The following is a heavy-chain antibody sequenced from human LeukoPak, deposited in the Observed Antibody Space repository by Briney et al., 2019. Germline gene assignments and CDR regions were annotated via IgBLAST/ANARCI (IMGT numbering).Heavy chain of an antibody. D-gene: IGHD3-10*01. CDR3: ARHWFGELPDYYFDY. J-gene: IGHJ4*02. V-gene: IGHV4-59*08. CDR2: IYYSGST. Sequence: SETLSLTCTVSGGSISSYYWSWIRQPPGKGLESIGYIYYSGSTNYNPSLKSRVTISVDTSKNQFSLKLSSVTAADTAVYYCARHWFGELPDYYFDYWGQGTLVTVSS. CDR1: GGSISSYY.